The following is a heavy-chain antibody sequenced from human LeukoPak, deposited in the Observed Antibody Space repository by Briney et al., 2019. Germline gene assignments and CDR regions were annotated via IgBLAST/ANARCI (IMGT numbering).Heavy chain of an antibody. CDR1: GGSISSSSYY. D-gene: IGHD3-22*01. J-gene: IGHJ5*02. V-gene: IGHV4-39*07. CDR2: IYYSGST. Sequence: SETLSLSCTVSGGSISSSSYYWGWIRRPPGKGLEWIGSIYYSGSTYYNPSLKSRVTISVDTSKNQFSLKLSSVTAADTAVYYCARATMIVPSRWFDPWGQGTLVTVSS. CDR3: ARATMIVPSRWFDP.